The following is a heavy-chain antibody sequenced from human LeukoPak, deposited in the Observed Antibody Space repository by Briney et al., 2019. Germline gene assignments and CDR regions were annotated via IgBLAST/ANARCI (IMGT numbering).Heavy chain of an antibody. CDR2: IYASGST. D-gene: IGHD1-26*01. CDR1: GDPIRSDSYY. Sequence: SQTLSLTCTVSGDPIRSDSYYWNWLRQPAGKGLEWIGRIYASGSTNYNPSLKSRVTISLDTSRNRFSLKLSSVTAADTAVYYCARDQYSGRFDYWGQGTLVTVSS. V-gene: IGHV4-61*02. CDR3: ARDQYSGRFDY. J-gene: IGHJ4*02.